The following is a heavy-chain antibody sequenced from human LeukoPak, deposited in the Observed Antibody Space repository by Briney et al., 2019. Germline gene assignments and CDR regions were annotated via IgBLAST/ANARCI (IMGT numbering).Heavy chain of an antibody. CDR2: IKEDGTET. CDR1: GFMFSSNW. D-gene: IGHD5-24*01. Sequence: GGSLRLSCAASGFMFSSNWMSWVRLAPGKGLEWVANIKEDGTETYYVDSVKGRFTISRDNAKNSLYLQMNSLRVEDTAVYYFAKEGRSLQTYWGQGTLVTVSS. CDR3: AKEGRSLQTY. V-gene: IGHV3-7*03. J-gene: IGHJ4*02.